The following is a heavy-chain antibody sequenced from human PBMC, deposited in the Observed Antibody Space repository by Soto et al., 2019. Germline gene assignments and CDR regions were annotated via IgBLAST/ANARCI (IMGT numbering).Heavy chain of an antibody. CDR1: GGTLNTYA. CDR3: AREVQVHTPAFVY. Sequence: QVQLVQSGAEMKKPGSSVKVSCQSSGGTLNTYAMNWVRQAPGQGPEWMGDISPMFGAANYAPKFPGRVSITADESTGTSYMQLSSLTSEDTALYFCAREVQVHTPAFVYWGQGTLVTVSS. D-gene: IGHD3-10*01. J-gene: IGHJ4*02. V-gene: IGHV1-69*19. CDR2: ISPMFGAA.